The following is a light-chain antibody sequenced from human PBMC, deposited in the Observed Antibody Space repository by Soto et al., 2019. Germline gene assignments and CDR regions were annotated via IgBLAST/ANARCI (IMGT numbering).Light chain of an antibody. CDR1: QRISNH. CDR3: QKYNSAPPWT. Sequence: DIPMNQSPSSLSASVGERVTIPCRVSQRISNHLAWYQQKPRKLPKLLVYAASTLQSGVPSRFSISASGTAFALTISSLQPEDVAIYYCQKYNSAPPWTFGQGTKVDI. J-gene: IGKJ1*01. V-gene: IGKV1-27*01. CDR2: AAS.